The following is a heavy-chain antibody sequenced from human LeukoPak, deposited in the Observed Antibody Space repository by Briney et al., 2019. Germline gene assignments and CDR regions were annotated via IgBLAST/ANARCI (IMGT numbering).Heavy chain of an antibody. CDR2: ITTNGGGT. CDR3: AKPSSTSGSYRSPFDY. J-gene: IGHJ4*02. D-gene: IGHD6-19*01. V-gene: IGHV3-23*01. Sequence: GGSLRLSCAASGFTFSSYSMNWVRQAPGKGLEWVSGITTNGGGTYYANSVKGRFTISRDNSKNTLYLQMNSLRAEDTAVYYCAKPSSTSGSYRSPFDYWGQGTLVTVSS. CDR1: GFTFSSYS.